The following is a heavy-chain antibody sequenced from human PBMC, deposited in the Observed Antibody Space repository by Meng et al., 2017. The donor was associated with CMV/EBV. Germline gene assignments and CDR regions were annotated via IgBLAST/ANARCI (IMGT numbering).Heavy chain of an antibody. CDR3: ARDRRLSRYYYGMDV. CDR2: IYYSGST. Sequence: SETLSLTCTVSGGSVSSGSYYWSWLRQPPGKGLEWIGYIYYSGSTNYNPSLKSRVTISVDTSKNQFTLKLSSVTAADTAVYYCARDRRLSRYYYGMDVWGQGTTVTVSS. V-gene: IGHV4-61*01. CDR1: GGSVSSGSYY. J-gene: IGHJ6*02. D-gene: IGHD2/OR15-2a*01.